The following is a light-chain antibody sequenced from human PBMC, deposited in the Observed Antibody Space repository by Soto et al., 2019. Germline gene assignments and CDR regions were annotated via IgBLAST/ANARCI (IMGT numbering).Light chain of an antibody. CDR3: PQYYTFLFT. CDR1: QSIGRW. V-gene: IGKV1-5*01. CDR2: DAT. J-gene: IGKJ3*01. Sequence: DIQMTQSPSTLSASVGDRVTITCRASQSIGRWLAWPQQKPGKAPKVLIYDATSLKSGAPSMFSGSGSGTEFTLTSSSLQPDDFAAYYCPQYYTFLFTFGPGTKVGVK.